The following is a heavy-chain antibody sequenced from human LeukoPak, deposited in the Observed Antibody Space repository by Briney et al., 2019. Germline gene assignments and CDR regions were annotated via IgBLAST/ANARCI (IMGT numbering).Heavy chain of an antibody. V-gene: IGHV3-23*01. CDR2: ISGSGGST. J-gene: IGHJ4*02. Sequence: PGGSLRRSCAASGFTFSSYAMSWVRQAPGKGLEWVSAISGSGGSTYYADSVKGRFTISRDNSKNTLYLQMNSLRAEDTAVYYCAKVRATVVTGLVGYWGQGTLVTVSS. CDR3: AKVRATVVTGLVGY. CDR1: GFTFSSYA. D-gene: IGHD4-23*01.